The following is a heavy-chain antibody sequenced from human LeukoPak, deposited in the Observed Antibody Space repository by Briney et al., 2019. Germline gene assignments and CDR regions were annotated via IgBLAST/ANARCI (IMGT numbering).Heavy chain of an antibody. D-gene: IGHD1-1*01. J-gene: IGHJ4*02. V-gene: IGHV3-74*01. CDR2: INNDGSIA. Sequence: GGSLRLSCAASGFTFNDYWMHWVRQAPGKGLVWVSHINNDGSIANYADSVKGRFTVSRDNAKSTVFLQMNSLRVEDTAVYYCARGPPGFRVGDYWGQGTLVTVSS. CDR3: ARGPPGFRVGDY. CDR1: GFTFNDYW.